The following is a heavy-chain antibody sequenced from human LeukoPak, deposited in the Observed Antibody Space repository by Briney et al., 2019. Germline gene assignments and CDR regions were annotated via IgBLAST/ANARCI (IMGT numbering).Heavy chain of an antibody. CDR2: IRYDGSNK. Sequence: GGSLRLSCAASGFTFSSYGMHWVRQAPGKGLEWVAFIRYDGSNKYYADSVKGRFTISRDNSKNTLYLQMNSLRAEDTAVYYCAKGPLFGDSSFNWFDPWGQGTLVTVSS. CDR1: GFTFSSYG. J-gene: IGHJ5*02. V-gene: IGHV3-30*02. D-gene: IGHD3-10*02. CDR3: AKGPLFGDSSFNWFDP.